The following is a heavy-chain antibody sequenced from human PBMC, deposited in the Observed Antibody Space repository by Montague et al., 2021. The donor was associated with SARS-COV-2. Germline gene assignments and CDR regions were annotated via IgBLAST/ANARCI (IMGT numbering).Heavy chain of an antibody. CDR2: IYYSGST. V-gene: IGHV4-59*13. CDR1: GGSISSYY. CDR3: ARGDVEMATIKSGGPFYHFDY. Sequence: SETLSLTCTVSGGSISSYYWSWTRQPPGKGLEWSGYIYYSGSTNXNPSLKSPVTISVDTSKNQFSLKLSLVTAADPAVYYCARGDVEMATIKSGGPFYHFDYWGQGTLGTVSS. D-gene: IGHD5-24*01. J-gene: IGHJ4*02.